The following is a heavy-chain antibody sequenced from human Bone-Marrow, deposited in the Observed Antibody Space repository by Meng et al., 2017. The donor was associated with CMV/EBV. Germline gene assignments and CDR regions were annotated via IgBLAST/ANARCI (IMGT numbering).Heavy chain of an antibody. CDR1: GFTFSSYA. J-gene: IGHJ2*01. CDR2: ISSSSSYI. CDR3: ARDPFEGYCSGGSCPGWYFDL. V-gene: IGHV3-21*01. Sequence: GGSLRLSCAASGFTFSSYAMSWVRQAPGKGLEWVSSISSSSSYIYYADSVKGRFTISRDNAKNSLYLQMNSLRAEDTAVYYCARDPFEGYCSGGSCPGWYFDLWDRGTLVTVSS. D-gene: IGHD2-15*01.